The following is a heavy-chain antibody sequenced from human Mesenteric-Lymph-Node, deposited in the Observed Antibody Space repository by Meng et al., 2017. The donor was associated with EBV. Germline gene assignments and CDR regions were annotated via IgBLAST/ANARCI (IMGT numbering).Heavy chain of an antibody. V-gene: IGHV1-2*06. D-gene: IGHD2-2*03. CDR3: ARVDGQPY. Sequence: QLEPVGTQVKKPAASVNASCKASGYTVRGYSRHWVRQVPGQGLEWMGRINPNSGGTNYALNFQGRVTMTSDTSISPAYMELSWLRSADTAVYYCARVDGQPYWGQGTLVTVSS. J-gene: IGHJ4*02. CDR2: INPNSGGT. CDR1: GYTVRGYS.